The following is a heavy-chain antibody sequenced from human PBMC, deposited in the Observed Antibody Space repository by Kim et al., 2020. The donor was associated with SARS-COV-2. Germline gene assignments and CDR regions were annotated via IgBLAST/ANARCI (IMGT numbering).Heavy chain of an antibody. V-gene: IGHV4-34*01. D-gene: IGHD2-15*01. Sequence: SETLSLTCAVYGGSFSGYYWCWIRQPPGKGLEWIGEINHSGSTNYNPSLKSRVTISVDTSKNQFSLKLSSVTAADTAVYYCARGLGIVVVVADEGWFGPWGQGALVTVSS. J-gene: IGHJ5*02. CDR1: GGSFSGYY. CDR3: ARGLGIVVVVADEGWFGP. CDR2: INHSGST.